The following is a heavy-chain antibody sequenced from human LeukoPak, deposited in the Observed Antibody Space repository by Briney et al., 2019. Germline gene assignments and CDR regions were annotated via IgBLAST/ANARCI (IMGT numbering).Heavy chain of an antibody. CDR3: ARAGWDLLPPYYYYGLDV. V-gene: IGHV3-74*01. CDR1: GFTFSDYW. Sequence: PGGSLRLSCVASGFTFSDYWMHWVRQAPGKGLVWLSRIRSEGSSVSYADSVKGRITISRDNAKNTLYLQMSSLREEDTAVYFCARAGWDLLPPYYYYGLDVWGQGTTVTVSS. J-gene: IGHJ6*02. CDR2: IRSEGSSV. D-gene: IGHD2-15*01.